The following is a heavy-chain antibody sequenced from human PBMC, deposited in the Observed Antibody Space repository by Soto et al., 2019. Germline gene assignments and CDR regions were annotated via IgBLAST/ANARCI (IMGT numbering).Heavy chain of an antibody. CDR2: TYYRSKWYN. V-gene: IGHV6-1*01. D-gene: IGHD3-10*01. J-gene: IGHJ4*02. Sequence: SQTLSLPCAISGDSVSSNSAAWNWIRQSPSRGLEWLGRTYYRSKWYNDYAVSVKSRLTINPDTSKNQFSLQLNSVTPEDTAVYYCARDYKSGLGPEAPLDYWGQGTLVTVSS. CDR1: GDSVSSNSAA. CDR3: ARDYKSGLGPEAPLDY.